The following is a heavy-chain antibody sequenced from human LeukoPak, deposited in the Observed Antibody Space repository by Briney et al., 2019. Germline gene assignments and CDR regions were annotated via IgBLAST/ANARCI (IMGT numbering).Heavy chain of an antibody. V-gene: IGHV1-69*04. J-gene: IGHJ4*02. Sequence: ASVKVSCKASGGTFSSYAISWVRQAPGQGPEWMGRIIPILGIANYAQKFQGRVTITADKSTSTAYMELSSLRSEDTAVYYCASYGSGSYSTNYWGQGTLVTVSS. CDR3: ASYGSGSYSTNY. CDR1: GGTFSSYA. CDR2: IIPILGIA. D-gene: IGHD3-10*01.